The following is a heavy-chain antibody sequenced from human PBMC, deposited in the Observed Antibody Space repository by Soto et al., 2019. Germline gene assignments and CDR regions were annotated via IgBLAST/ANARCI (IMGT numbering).Heavy chain of an antibody. J-gene: IGHJ3*02. Sequence: PGGSLRLSCAASGFTFSDYYMSWSRQAPGKGLEWVSYISSSGSTIYYADSVKGRFTISRDNAKNSLYLQMNSLRAEDTAVYYCARDLSAGALFIDAFDIWGQGTMVTVSS. CDR2: ISSSGSTI. V-gene: IGHV3-11*01. D-gene: IGHD3-10*01. CDR3: ARDLSAGALFIDAFDI. CDR1: GFTFSDYY.